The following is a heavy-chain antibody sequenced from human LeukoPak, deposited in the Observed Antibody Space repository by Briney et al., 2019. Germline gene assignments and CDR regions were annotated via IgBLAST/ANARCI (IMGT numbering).Heavy chain of an antibody. D-gene: IGHD3-22*01. CDR2: IRYDGSNE. CDR3: AKDQRITMIVVVTPFDD. CDR1: GFTFSSYG. Sequence: GGSLRLSCAASGFTFSSYGMHWVRQAPGKGLEWEAFIRYDGSNEYYANSVKGRFTISRDNSKNTLYLQMNSLRPEDTAVYYCAKDQRITMIVVVTPFDDWGQGTLVTVSS. J-gene: IGHJ4*02. V-gene: IGHV3-30*02.